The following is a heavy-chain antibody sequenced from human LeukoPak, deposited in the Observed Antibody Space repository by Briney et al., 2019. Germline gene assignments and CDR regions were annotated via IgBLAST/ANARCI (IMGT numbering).Heavy chain of an antibody. CDR1: GGSISSGGYY. D-gene: IGHD6-19*01. J-gene: IGHJ4*02. Sequence: PSETPSLTCTVSGGSISSGGYYWSWIRQHPGKGLEWIGYIYYSGSTYYNPSLKSRVTISVDTSKNQFSLKLSSVTAADTAVYYCARSWYSSGWSYIDYWGQGTLVTVSS. V-gene: IGHV4-31*03. CDR3: ARSWYSSGWSYIDY. CDR2: IYYSGST.